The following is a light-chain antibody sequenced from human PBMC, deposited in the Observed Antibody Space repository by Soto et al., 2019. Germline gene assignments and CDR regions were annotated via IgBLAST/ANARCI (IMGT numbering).Light chain of an antibody. CDR3: QQYNSDPYT. CDR2: KAS. V-gene: IGKV1-5*03. Sequence: DIQMTQSPSTLSASVGDRVTITCRASQSISSWLAWYQQKPGKAPKLLIYKASSLESGVPSRFRGRGSGTEFTLTISSLQPDDFATYYCQQYNSDPYTFGQGTKLEVK. CDR1: QSISSW. J-gene: IGKJ2*01.